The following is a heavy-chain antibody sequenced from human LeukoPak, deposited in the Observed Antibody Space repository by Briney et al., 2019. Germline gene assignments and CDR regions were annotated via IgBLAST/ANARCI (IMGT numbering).Heavy chain of an antibody. CDR2: ISSSSSTI. Sequence: GGSLRLSCAASGFTFSSYAMSWVRQPPGKGLEWVSYISSSSSTIYYADSVKGRFTISRDNAKNSLYLQMNSLRAEDTAVYYCARVKGGDPGSGDYWGQGTLVTVSS. CDR3: ARVKGGDPGSGDY. D-gene: IGHD3-3*01. J-gene: IGHJ4*02. V-gene: IGHV3-48*01. CDR1: GFTFSSYA.